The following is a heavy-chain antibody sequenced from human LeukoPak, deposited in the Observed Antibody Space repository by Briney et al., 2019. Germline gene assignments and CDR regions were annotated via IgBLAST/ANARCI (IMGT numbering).Heavy chain of an antibody. D-gene: IGHD3-10*01. CDR2: IYDSGST. V-gene: IGHV4-39*01. CDR3: ARVEYYGSGRLNYCGVDV. J-gene: IGHJ6*02. Sequence: SETLSLTCTVSGGSIRSSYYYWGWIRQPPGKGLEWIWSIYDSGSTYYNPSLKSRVTISVDTSKNQFSLKLNSVTAADTAVYYCARVEYYGSGRLNYCGVDVWGQGTTVTVSS. CDR1: GGSIRSSYYY.